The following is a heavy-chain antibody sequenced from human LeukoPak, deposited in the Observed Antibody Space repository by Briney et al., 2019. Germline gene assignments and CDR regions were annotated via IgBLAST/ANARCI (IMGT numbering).Heavy chain of an antibody. CDR2: INHSGST. J-gene: IGHJ6*04. CDR3: ARGSTVVPAASTTYGMDV. CDR1: GGSFSGYY. D-gene: IGHD2-2*01. V-gene: IGHV4-34*01. Sequence: SETLSLTCAVYGGSFSGYYWSWIRQPPGKGLEWIGEINHSGSTNYNPSLKSRVTISADTSKNQFPLKLSSVTAADTAVYYCARGSTVVPAASTTYGMDVWGKGTTVTVSS.